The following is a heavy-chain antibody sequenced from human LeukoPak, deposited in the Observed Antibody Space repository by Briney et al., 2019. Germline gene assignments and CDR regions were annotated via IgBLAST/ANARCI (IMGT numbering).Heavy chain of an antibody. J-gene: IGHJ4*01. CDR1: GGPISSGSYY. Sequence: SETLSLTCTVSGGPISSGSYYWRWIRQPAGKGLEWIGRIYTSGSTNYNPSLKSRVTISVDTSKNQFSLKLSSVTAADTAVYYCASGLGVYYDSSGYELGYWGHGTLVTVSS. D-gene: IGHD3-22*01. V-gene: IGHV4-61*02. CDR3: ASGLGVYYDSSGYELGY. CDR2: IYTSGST.